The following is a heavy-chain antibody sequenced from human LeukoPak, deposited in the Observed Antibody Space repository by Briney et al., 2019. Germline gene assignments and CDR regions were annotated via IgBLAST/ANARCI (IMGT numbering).Heavy chain of an antibody. V-gene: IGHV4-59*01. Sequence: SETLSLTCTVSGVSISSYYWSWIRQPPGKGLEWIGHIYYSGNTNYNPPLKSRVTISIDTSKNQFSLRLSSVTAADTAVYYCARGAAGYNYGWGQGTLVTVSS. CDR1: GVSISSYY. CDR3: ARGAAGYNYG. CDR2: IYYSGNT. J-gene: IGHJ4*02. D-gene: IGHD5-18*01.